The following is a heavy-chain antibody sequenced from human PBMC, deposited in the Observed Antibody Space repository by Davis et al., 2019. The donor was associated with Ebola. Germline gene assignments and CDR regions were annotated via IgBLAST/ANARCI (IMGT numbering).Heavy chain of an antibody. V-gene: IGHV3-7*01. CDR2: IKQDGSQK. Sequence: PGGSLRLSCPASGFTFTSFWMTWVRQAPGKGLEWVAHIKQDGSQKYYVDSVKGRFTISRDNAQTSLSLQMNSLRVEDTAIYYCVRDAGWQRLDNWGQGTLVTVSS. CDR3: VRDAGWQRLDN. D-gene: IGHD2-15*01. CDR1: GFTFTSFW. J-gene: IGHJ4*02.